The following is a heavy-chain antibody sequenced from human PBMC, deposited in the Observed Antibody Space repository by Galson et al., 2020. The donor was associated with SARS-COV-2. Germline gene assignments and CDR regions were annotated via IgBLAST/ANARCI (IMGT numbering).Heavy chain of an antibody. CDR3: ARLCVGSPQGLRWWEQPDDQYCGLDV. CDR1: GDSLRRYH. D-gene: IGHD3-16*01. Sequence: ASETLSLTCSVSGDSLRRYHWSWIRHSPGKGLEWVGYFYNSVTTNYNPSLMGRVTLSVDPSKNHFSLRLTSVTAADTAVYYCARLCVGSPQGLRWWEQPDDQYCGLDVWGQGTTVIVSS. V-gene: IGHV4-59*08. CDR2: FYNSVTT. J-gene: IGHJ6*02.